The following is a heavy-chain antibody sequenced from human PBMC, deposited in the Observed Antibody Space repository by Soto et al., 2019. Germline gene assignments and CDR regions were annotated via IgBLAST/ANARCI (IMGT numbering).Heavy chain of an antibody. D-gene: IGHD4-17*01. CDR1: GYTFTNYD. Sequence: ASVKVSCKASGYTFTNYDINWVRQTTGQGLEWMGWMNPKSGSTGYSQKFQGRVTMTRDTSIDTGYMDLSSLTSNDTAVYYCARVPSTVTTLVTYYYYMEVWGKGTTVTVSS. V-gene: IGHV1-8*01. J-gene: IGHJ6*03. CDR3: ARVPSTVTTLVTYYYYMEV. CDR2: MNPKSGST.